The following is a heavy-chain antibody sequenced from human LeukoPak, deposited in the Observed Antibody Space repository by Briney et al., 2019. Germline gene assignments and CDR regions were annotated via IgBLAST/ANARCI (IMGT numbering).Heavy chain of an antibody. CDR2: ISSSSGTM. J-gene: IGHJ4*02. CDR1: GFTFNSYS. V-gene: IGHV3-48*01. Sequence: GGSLRLSCAASGFTFNSYSINWVRQAPGKGLEGVSYISSSSGTMYYADSVKGRFTISRDNAKNSLYLQMNSLRAEDTAVYYCARARGYSYGLDYWGQGTLVTVSS. CDR3: ARARGYSYGLDY. D-gene: IGHD5-18*01.